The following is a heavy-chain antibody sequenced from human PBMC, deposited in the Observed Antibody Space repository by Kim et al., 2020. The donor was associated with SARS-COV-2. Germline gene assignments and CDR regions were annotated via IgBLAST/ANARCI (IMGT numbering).Heavy chain of an antibody. CDR2: IKQDGSEK. D-gene: IGHD3-3*01. CDR3: ARDLHRRESSFTIFGVVVSYYFDY. Sequence: GGSLRLSCAASGFTFSSYWMSWVRQAPGKGLEWVANIKQDGSEKYYVDSVKGRFTISRDNAKNSLYLQMNSLRAEDTAVYYCARDLHRRESSFTIFGVVVSYYFDYWGQGTLVTVSS. CDR1: GFTFSSYW. V-gene: IGHV3-7*01. J-gene: IGHJ4*02.